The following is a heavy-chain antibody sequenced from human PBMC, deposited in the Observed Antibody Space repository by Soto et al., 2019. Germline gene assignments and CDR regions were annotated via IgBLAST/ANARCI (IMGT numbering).Heavy chain of an antibody. CDR1: GFTFSSYA. D-gene: IGHD5-18*01. CDR3: ANMTLWKQYYYYGMDV. CDR2: ISGSGGST. Sequence: GGSLRLSCAASGFTFSSYAMSWVRQAPGKGLEWVSAISGSGGSTYYADSVKGRFTISRDNSKNTLYLQMNSLRAEDTAVYYCANMTLWKQYYYYGMDVWGQGTTVTVSS. J-gene: IGHJ6*02. V-gene: IGHV3-23*01.